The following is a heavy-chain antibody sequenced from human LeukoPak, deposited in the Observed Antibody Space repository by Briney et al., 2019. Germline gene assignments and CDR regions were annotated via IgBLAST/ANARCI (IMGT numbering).Heavy chain of an antibody. J-gene: IGHJ4*02. V-gene: IGHV4-4*07. CDR3: ARQPAYCSGGSCYIRRERGLDY. D-gene: IGHD2-15*01. Sequence: TSSETLSLTCTVSGGSISSYYWSWIRQPAGKGLEWIGRIYTSGSTNYNPSLKSRVTISVDTSKNQFSLKLSSVTAADTAVYYCARQPAYCSGGSCYIRRERGLDYWGQGTLVTVSS. CDR2: IYTSGST. CDR1: GGSISSYY.